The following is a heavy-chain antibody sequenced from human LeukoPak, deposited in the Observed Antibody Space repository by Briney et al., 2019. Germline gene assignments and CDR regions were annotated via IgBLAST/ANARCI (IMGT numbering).Heavy chain of an antibody. Sequence: ASVKVSCKASGYTFTSYDINWVRQAPGQGLEWMGWINPNSGGTNYAQKFQGRVTMTRDTSISTAYMELSWLRSDDTAVYYCARVPGAFDIWGQGTMVTVSS. CDR2: INPNSGGT. CDR3: ARVPGAFDI. CDR1: GYTFTSYD. V-gene: IGHV1-2*02. J-gene: IGHJ3*02.